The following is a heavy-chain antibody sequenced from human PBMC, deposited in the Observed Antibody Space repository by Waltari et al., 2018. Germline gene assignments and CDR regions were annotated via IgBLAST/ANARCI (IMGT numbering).Heavy chain of an antibody. CDR1: GGSISSSSYY. Sequence: QLQLQESGPGLVKPSETLSLTCTVSGGSISSSSYYWGWIRQPPGKGLEWIGSIYYSGSTYYNPSLKSRVTISVDTSKNQFSLKLSSVTAADTAVYYCARDLVLIDFWSGAGWTYWGQGTLVTVSS. V-gene: IGHV4-39*07. CDR2: IYYSGST. D-gene: IGHD3-3*01. CDR3: ARDLVLIDFWSGAGWTY. J-gene: IGHJ4*02.